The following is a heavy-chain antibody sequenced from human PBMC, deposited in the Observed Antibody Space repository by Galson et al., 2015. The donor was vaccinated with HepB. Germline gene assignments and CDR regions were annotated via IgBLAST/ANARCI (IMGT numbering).Heavy chain of an antibody. CDR2: IDPGDSDT. D-gene: IGHD6-19*01. V-gene: IGHV5-10-1*01. J-gene: IGHJ4*02. Sequence: QSGAEVKKPGESLRISCKGSGYGLSNYWISWVRQMPGKGLEWMGRIDPGDSDTNYSPSFQGHVTISADKSISTAYLQWSSLKASDTAIYYCASLRYSSGWYYFEQWGQGTLVTVSS. CDR3: ASLRYSSGWYYFEQ. CDR1: GYGLSNYW.